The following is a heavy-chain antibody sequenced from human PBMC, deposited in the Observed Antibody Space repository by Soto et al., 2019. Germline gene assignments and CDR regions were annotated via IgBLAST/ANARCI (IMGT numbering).Heavy chain of an antibody. CDR3: AKDPAPRYYDFWSGYRAHYYYGMDV. D-gene: IGHD3-3*01. CDR1: GFTFSSYG. Sequence: GGSLRLSCAASGFTFSSYGMHWVRQAPGKGLEWVAVISYDGSNKYYADSVKGRFTISRDNSKNTLYLQMNSLRAEDTAVYYCAKDPAPRYYDFWSGYRAHYYYGMDVWGQGTTVTV. V-gene: IGHV3-30*18. CDR2: ISYDGSNK. J-gene: IGHJ6*02.